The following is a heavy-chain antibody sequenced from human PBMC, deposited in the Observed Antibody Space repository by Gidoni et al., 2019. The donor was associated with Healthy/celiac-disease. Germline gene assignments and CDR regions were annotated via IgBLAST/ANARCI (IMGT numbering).Heavy chain of an antibody. Sequence: QVQLVESGGGVVQPGRSLRLSCAASGFPFSSYGMPWVRQAPGKGLEWVAVISYDGSNKYYADSVKGRFTISRDNSKNTLYLQMNSLRAEDTAVYYCAKGDPDLKLLTGESGLFDYWGQGTLVTVSS. CDR3: AKGDPDLKLLTGESGLFDY. J-gene: IGHJ4*02. D-gene: IGHD3-9*01. V-gene: IGHV3-30*18. CDR2: ISYDGSNK. CDR1: GFPFSSYG.